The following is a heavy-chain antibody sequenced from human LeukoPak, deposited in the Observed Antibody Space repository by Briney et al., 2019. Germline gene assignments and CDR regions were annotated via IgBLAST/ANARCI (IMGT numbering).Heavy chain of an antibody. D-gene: IGHD3-10*01. CDR2: MYYSGTT. J-gene: IGHJ4*02. CDR3: ARHAVSGTYWPPSDY. Sequence: SETLSLTCTVSGDSISSSFYWGWIRQTPGKGLEWVGSMYYSGTTYYNPSFESRVTISVAPSKNQFSLRLTSVTAADTAIYHRARHAVSGTYWPPSDYWGQGSLVTVSS. CDR1: GDSISSSFY. V-gene: IGHV4-39*01.